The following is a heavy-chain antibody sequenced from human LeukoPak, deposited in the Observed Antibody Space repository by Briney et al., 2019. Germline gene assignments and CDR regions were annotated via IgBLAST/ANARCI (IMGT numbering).Heavy chain of an antibody. J-gene: IGHJ6*04. CDR3: ARDRYSSSWNYYYYGMDV. V-gene: IGHV1-46*01. CDR1: GYTFTSYY. D-gene: IGHD6-13*01. CDR2: INPSGGST. Sequence: ASVKVSCKAPGYTFTSYYMHWVRQAPGQGLEWMGIINPSGGSTSYAQKFQGRVTMTRDTSTSTVYMELSSPRSEDTAVYYCARDRYSSSWNYYYYGMDVWGKGTTVTVSS.